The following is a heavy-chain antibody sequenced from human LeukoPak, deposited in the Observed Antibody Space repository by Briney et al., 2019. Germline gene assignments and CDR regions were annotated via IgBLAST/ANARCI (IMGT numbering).Heavy chain of an antibody. D-gene: IGHD2-2*01. CDR1: GYTFSNFG. Sequence: ASVKVSCMASGYTFSNFGINWVRQAPGQGLEWMGWISGNNDNPNYGQKFQGRFTVTTDSSTNTAYMELRNLRFDDTAVYYCARDGTSTDDYWGQGTLDTVSS. V-gene: IGHV1-18*01. J-gene: IGHJ4*02. CDR3: ARDGTSTDDY. CDR2: ISGNNDNP.